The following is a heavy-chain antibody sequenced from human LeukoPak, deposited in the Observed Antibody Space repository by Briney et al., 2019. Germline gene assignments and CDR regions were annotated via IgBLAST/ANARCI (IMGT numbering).Heavy chain of an antibody. V-gene: IGHV4-39*07. CDR2: IYYTGST. D-gene: IGHD6-13*01. CDR1: GDSISSSNYY. CDR3: ASVPGIAAAGSGVFDY. Sequence: SETLSLTCTVSGDSISSSNYYWAWIRQPPGKGLEWIGNIYYTGSTYYNPSLKSRVTISVDTSKNQFSLKLSSVTAADTAVYYCASVPGIAAAGSGVFDYWGQGTLVTVSS. J-gene: IGHJ4*02.